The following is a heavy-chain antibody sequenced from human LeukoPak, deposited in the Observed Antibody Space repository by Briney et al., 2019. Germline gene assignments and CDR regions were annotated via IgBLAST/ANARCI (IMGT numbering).Heavy chain of an antibody. CDR1: GYTFTSYA. CDR2: INAGNGNT. Sequence: ASVKVSCKASGYTFTSYAMHWVRQAPGQRLEWMGWINAGNGNTKYSQKFQGRVTITRDTSASTAYVELSSLRSEDTAVYYCARRVVVPAAIVDWFDPWGQGTLVTVSS. J-gene: IGHJ5*02. D-gene: IGHD2-2*01. CDR3: ARRVVVPAAIVDWFDP. V-gene: IGHV1-3*01.